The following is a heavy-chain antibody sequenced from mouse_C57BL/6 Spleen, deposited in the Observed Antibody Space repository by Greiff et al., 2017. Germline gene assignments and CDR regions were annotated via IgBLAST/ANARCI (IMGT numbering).Heavy chain of an antibody. J-gene: IGHJ4*01. CDR2: INPSNGGT. CDR1: GYTFTSYW. CDR3: ARSGASSVGCYYAMDY. V-gene: IGHV1-53*01. D-gene: IGHD6-1*01. Sequence: QVQLQQPGTELVKPGASVKLSCKASGYTFTSYWMHWVKQRPGQGLEWIGNINPSNGGTNYNEKFKSKATLTVDKSSSTAYMQLSSLTSEDSAVDYCARSGASSVGCYYAMDYWGQGTSVTVSS.